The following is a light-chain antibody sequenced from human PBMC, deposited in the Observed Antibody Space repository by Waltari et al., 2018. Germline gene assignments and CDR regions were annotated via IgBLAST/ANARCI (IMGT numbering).Light chain of an antibody. CDR1: QSVLYSSNNKNY. V-gene: IGKV4-1*01. Sequence: DIVMTQSPDSLAVSLGERATINCKSSQSVLYSSNNKNYLAWYQQKPGQPPKLLIYWASTRESGVPDRFSGSGSGTDFTLTISSLQAEDVAVYCCQQYYSTPPLFTFGPGTKVDIK. CDR3: QQYYSTPPLFT. J-gene: IGKJ3*01. CDR2: WAS.